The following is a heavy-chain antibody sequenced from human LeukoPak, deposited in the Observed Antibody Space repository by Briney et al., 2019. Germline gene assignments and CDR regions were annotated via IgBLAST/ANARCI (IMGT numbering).Heavy chain of an antibody. D-gene: IGHD3-10*01. Sequence: QPGGSLRLSCAASGFTFSSYAMHWVRQAPGKGLEWVAVISYDGSNKYYADSVKGRFTISRDNSKNTLYLQMNSLRAEDTAVYYCARGGGYYGSGSYYSRLDYWGQGTLVTVSS. CDR2: ISYDGSNK. J-gene: IGHJ4*02. CDR3: ARGGGYYGSGSYYSRLDY. CDR1: GFTFSSYA. V-gene: IGHV3-30-3*01.